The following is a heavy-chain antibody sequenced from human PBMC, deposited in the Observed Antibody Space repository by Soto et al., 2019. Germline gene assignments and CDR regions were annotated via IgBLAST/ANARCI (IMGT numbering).Heavy chain of an antibody. D-gene: IGHD6-6*01. CDR3: ARGGQYSSSLDY. J-gene: IGHJ4*02. CDR1: VGSFSGYY. CDR2: INRSGGT. V-gene: IGHV4-34*01. Sequence: SETLPLPCAVYVGSFSGYYWSRIRQPPGKGLEWVGEINRSGGTNFNQSLKSRVTLSVDTSKNQFSVKLGSVTAADTAVYCCARGGQYSSSLDYSAQGTLVTVPS.